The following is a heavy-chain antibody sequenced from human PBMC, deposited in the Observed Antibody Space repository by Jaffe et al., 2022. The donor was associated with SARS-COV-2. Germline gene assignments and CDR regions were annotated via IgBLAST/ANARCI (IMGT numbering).Heavy chain of an antibody. D-gene: IGHD1-26*01. J-gene: IGHJ6*03. CDR3: ARVGATWYYYYYMDV. Sequence: QVQLQESGPGLVKPSETLSLTCTVSGGSVSSGSYYWSWIRQPPGKGLEWIGYIYYSGSTNYNPSLKSRVTISVDTSKNQFSLKLSSVTAADTAVYYCARVGATWYYYYYMDVWGKGTTVTVSS. V-gene: IGHV4-61*01. CDR2: IYYSGST. CDR1: GGSVSSGSYY.